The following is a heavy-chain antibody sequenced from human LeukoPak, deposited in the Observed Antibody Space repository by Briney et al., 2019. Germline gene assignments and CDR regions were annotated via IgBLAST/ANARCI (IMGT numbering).Heavy chain of an antibody. CDR2: INHSGST. CDR1: GGSFSGYY. V-gene: IGHV4-34*01. CDR3: ARGLDFWSGYYSTGWFDP. Sequence: SETLSLTCAVYGGSFSGYYWSWIRQPPGKGLEWIGEINHSGSTNYNPSLKSRVTISVDTSKNQFSLKLSSVTAADTAVYYCARGLDFWSGYYSTGWFDPWGQGTLVIASS. D-gene: IGHD3-3*01. J-gene: IGHJ5*02.